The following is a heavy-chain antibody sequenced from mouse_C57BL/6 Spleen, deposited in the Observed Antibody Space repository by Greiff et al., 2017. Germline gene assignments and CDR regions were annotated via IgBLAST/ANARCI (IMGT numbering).Heavy chain of an antibody. J-gene: IGHJ2*01. CDR2: IRSKSNNYAT. V-gene: IGHV10-1*01. CDR1: GFSFNTYA. D-gene: IGHD2-4*01. Sequence: GGGLVQPKGSLKLSCAASGFSFNTYAMNWVRQAPGKGLEWVARIRSKSNNYATYYADSVKDRFTISRDDSESMLYLQMNNLKTEDTAMYYCVRQSSYDYVFDYWGQGTTLTVSS. CDR3: VRQSSYDYVFDY.